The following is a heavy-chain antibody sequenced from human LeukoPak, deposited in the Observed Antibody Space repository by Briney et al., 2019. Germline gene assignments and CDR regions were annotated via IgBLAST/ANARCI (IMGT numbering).Heavy chain of an antibody. Sequence: PGGSLRLSCAASGFALSSHWMTWVRQVPGRGPEWVANVNRDGSETYYLDSVKGRFTISKDNAKNSLYLQMNSLRAEDSALYYCARGGRGSAAVVAPRSFDIWGQGTMVTVSS. CDR1: GFALSSHW. D-gene: IGHD3-22*01. J-gene: IGHJ3*02. V-gene: IGHV3-7*03. CDR3: ARGGRGSAAVVAPRSFDI. CDR2: VNRDGSET.